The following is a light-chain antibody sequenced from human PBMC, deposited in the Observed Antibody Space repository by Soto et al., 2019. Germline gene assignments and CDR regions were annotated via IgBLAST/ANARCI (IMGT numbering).Light chain of an antibody. Sequence: DIQMTQSPSSLSASVGDRVTITCQASQDISNYLNWYQQKPGKAPKLLIYDASNLETGVPSRFSGSGSGTDFTFTISSLQSDDMATYYCQQYDNLPFTFGPGTKVDI. J-gene: IGKJ3*01. CDR3: QQYDNLPFT. CDR1: QDISNY. V-gene: IGKV1-33*01. CDR2: DAS.